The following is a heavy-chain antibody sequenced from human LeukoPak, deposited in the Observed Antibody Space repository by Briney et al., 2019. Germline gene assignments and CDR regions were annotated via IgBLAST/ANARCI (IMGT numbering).Heavy chain of an antibody. Sequence: SETLSLTCTVSGGSICSYYWSWIRQPPGKGLEWIGYIYYSGSTNYNPSLKSRVTISVDTSKNQFSLKLSSVTAADTAVYYCARHGHYYDSSGYYYFIDYWGQGTLVTVSS. V-gene: IGHV4-59*08. D-gene: IGHD3-22*01. CDR3: ARHGHYYDSSGYYYFIDY. CDR1: GGSICSYY. CDR2: IYYSGST. J-gene: IGHJ4*02.